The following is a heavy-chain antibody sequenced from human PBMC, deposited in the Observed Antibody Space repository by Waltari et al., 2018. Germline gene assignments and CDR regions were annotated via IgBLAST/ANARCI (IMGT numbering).Heavy chain of an antibody. CDR2: ISSSSSYI. J-gene: IGHJ4*02. CDR1: GFTFSSYS. CDR3: ARDSRYCSGGSCYSYYFDY. V-gene: IGHV3-21*01. Sequence: EVQLVESGGGLVKPGGSLRLSCAASGFTFSSYSMNWVRQAPGQGLEWVSSISSSSSYIYYADSVKGRFTISRDNAKNSLYLQMNSLRAEDTAVYYCARDSRYCSGGSCYSYYFDYWGQGTLVTVSS. D-gene: IGHD2-15*01.